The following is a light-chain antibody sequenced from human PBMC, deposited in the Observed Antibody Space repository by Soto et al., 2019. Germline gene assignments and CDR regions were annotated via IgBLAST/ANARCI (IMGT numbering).Light chain of an antibody. CDR2: DVN. Sequence: QSVLTQPASVSGSPGQSITISCTGSSSDVGAYNFVSWYQQHPGNAPKLIIYDVNNRPSGLSHRFSGSKSGSTASLTISGLQAEDEADYYCCSYTSSRTLVFGGGTQLTVL. V-gene: IGLV2-14*01. CDR3: CSYTSSRTLV. CDR1: SSDVGAYNF. J-gene: IGLJ2*01.